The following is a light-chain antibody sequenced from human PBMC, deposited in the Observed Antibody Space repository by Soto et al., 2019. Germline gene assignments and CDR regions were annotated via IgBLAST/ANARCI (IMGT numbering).Light chain of an antibody. J-gene: IGKJ1*01. CDR3: QQYSSPPRT. CDR2: VAS. V-gene: IGKV3-20*01. CDR1: QSVSSSY. Sequence: IVLTQSPGTLSLSPGERATLSCRASQSVSSSYLAWYQQKPGQAPRLLIYVASSRATGIPDRFSGSGSGTDFTLTISRLEPEDFAVYYCQQYSSPPRTFGQGTKVEIK.